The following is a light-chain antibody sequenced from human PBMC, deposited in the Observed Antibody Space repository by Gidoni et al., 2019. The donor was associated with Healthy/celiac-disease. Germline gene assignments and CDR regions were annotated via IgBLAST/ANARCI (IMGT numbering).Light chain of an antibody. Sequence: DIQMTPSPSTLSASVGDRVTITCRASQSISSRLAWYQQKPGKDPKLLINKASSLESGVPSRFSGSGSGTEFTLTISSLQPDDFATYYCQQYNSYSSWTFGQGTKVEIK. CDR2: KAS. CDR3: QQYNSYSSWT. V-gene: IGKV1-5*03. CDR1: QSISSR. J-gene: IGKJ1*01.